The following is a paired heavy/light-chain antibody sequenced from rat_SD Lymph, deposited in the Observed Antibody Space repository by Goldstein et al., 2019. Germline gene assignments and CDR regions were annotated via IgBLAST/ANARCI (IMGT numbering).Light chain of an antibody. CDR3: QQCCSTPPT. Sequence: EIVLTQSPTTMAASPGEKVTITCRASSSVSYMYWYQQMSDASPKLWIYDTSKLASGVPDRFSGSGSGTSYSLTINTMEAEDAATYYCQQCCSTPPTFGSGTKLEIK. J-gene: IGKJ5*01. V-gene: IGKV4S16*01. CDR2: DTS. CDR1: SSVSY.
Heavy chain of an antibody. CDR1: GFTFSNYY. Sequence: EVQLVESGGGLVQPGRSLKLSCAASGFTFSNYYMAWVRQAPKKGLEWVATISTSGSRTYYPDSVKGRFTISRDNAKSSLYLQMNSLKSEDTATYYCARHPRDSYAHGYYFDYWGQGVMVTVSS. CDR2: ISTSGSRT. CDR3: ARHPRDSYAHGYYFDY. V-gene: IGHV5-25*01. D-gene: IGHD1-12*01. J-gene: IGHJ2*01.